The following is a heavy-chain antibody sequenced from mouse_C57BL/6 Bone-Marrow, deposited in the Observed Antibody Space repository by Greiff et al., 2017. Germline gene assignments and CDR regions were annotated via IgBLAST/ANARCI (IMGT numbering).Heavy chain of an antibody. CDR3: ARRVIRGGAFDY. D-gene: IGHD1-3*01. Sequence: QVQLQQPGAELVKPGASVKLSCKASGYTFTSYWMHWVKQRPGRGLVWIGRIDPNSGGTKYNEKFKSKATLTVDKPSSTAYMQLSSLTSEDYAVVYCARRVIRGGAFDYWGQGTTLTVSS. CDR1: GYTFTSYW. CDR2: IDPNSGGT. V-gene: IGHV1-72*01. J-gene: IGHJ2*01.